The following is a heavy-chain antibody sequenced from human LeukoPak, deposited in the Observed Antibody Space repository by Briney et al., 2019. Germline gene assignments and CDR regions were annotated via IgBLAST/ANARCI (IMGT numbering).Heavy chain of an antibody. CDR3: ARAPILYYYDSSGYYSVGYFDY. Sequence: GGSLRLSCAASGFTFSSYSMNWVRQAPGKGLEWVSSISSSSSYIYYADSVKGRFTISRDNAKNSLYLQMNSLRAEDTAVYYCARAPILYYYDSSGYYSVGYFDYWGQGTLVTVSS. J-gene: IGHJ4*02. D-gene: IGHD3-22*01. V-gene: IGHV3-21*01. CDR2: ISSSSSYI. CDR1: GFTFSSYS.